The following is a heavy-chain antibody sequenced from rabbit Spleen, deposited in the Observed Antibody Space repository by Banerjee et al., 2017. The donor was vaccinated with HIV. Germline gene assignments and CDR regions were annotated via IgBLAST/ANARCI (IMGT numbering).Heavy chain of an antibody. CDR3: ARETSSGWGVVSYYFNL. Sequence: QEQLEESGGDLVKPEGSLTLTCKASGFSFSDRDVMCWVRQAPGKGLEWIACINTYTAKGVYATWAKGRFTISRTSSTTVTLQMTSLTAADTATYFCARETSSGWGVVSYYFNLWGPGTLVTVS. J-gene: IGHJ4*01. D-gene: IGHD4-1*01. CDR2: INTYTAKG. V-gene: IGHV1S45*01. CDR1: GFSFSDRDV.